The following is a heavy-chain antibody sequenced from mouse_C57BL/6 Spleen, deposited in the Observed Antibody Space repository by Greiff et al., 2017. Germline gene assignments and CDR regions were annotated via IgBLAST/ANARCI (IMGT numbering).Heavy chain of an antibody. CDR2: IDPADGDT. J-gene: IGHJ4*01. D-gene: IGHD1-1*01. CDR1: GFNIKDYY. V-gene: IGHV14-1*01. CDR3: TTLYYYGSSYDAMDY. Sequence: DVKLVESGAELVRPGASVKLSCTASGFNIKDYYMHWVKQRPEQGLEWIGRIDPADGDTEYAPKFQGKATMTADTSSNPAYLQLSSLTSEDTAVYYCTTLYYYGSSYDAMDYWGQGTSVTVSS.